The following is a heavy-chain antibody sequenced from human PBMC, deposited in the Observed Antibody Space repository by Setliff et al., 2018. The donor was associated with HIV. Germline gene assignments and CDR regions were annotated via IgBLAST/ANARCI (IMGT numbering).Heavy chain of an antibody. CDR2: INAGNGNT. J-gene: IGHJ6*02. Sequence: ASVKVSCKASGYTFTYAMHWVRQAPGQRLEWMGWINAGNGNTKYSQKFQGRVTITRDTSASTAYMELSSLRAEDTAVYYCASIDCGGDCYSYYYYGMDVWGQGTTVTVSS. V-gene: IGHV1-3*01. D-gene: IGHD2-21*02. CDR3: ASIDCGGDCYSYYYYGMDV. CDR1: GYTFTYA.